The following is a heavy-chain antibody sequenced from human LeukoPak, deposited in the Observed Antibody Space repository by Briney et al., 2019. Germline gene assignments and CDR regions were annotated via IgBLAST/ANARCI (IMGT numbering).Heavy chain of an antibody. Sequence: KPSETLSLTCAVYGGSFSGYYWSWIRQPPGKGLEWIGEINHSGSTNYNPSLKSRVTISVDTSKNQFSLKLGSVAAADTAVYFCARVLWAPRFDCWGQGTLVSVSS. J-gene: IGHJ4*02. CDR3: ARVLWAPRFDC. D-gene: IGHD1-26*01. V-gene: IGHV4-34*01. CDR1: GGSFSGYY. CDR2: INHSGST.